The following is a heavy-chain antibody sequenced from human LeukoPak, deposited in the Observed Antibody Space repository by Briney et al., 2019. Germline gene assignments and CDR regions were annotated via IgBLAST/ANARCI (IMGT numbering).Heavy chain of an antibody. CDR3: ARDKGTWWFDP. J-gene: IGHJ5*02. V-gene: IGHV4-4*02. Sequence: PSESLCLTCGASGVSITTTNYWRLVRQPPGGRQEMRRELSLAGRTRYNPSLQSRVHMSIDDSKNHLYLNLASVTAADTAVYYCARDKGTWWFDPWGQGTLVTVSS. CDR1: GVSITTTNY. D-gene: IGHD3-10*01. CDR2: LSLAGRT.